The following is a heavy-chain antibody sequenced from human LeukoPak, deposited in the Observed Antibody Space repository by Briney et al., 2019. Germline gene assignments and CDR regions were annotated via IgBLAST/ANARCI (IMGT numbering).Heavy chain of an antibody. Sequence: PGGSLRLSCAASGFSLRSSEMNWVRQAPGQGPEWVAHINSADNVEYYTDSVRGRFTMSRDNAKGLLYLQMNSLRAEDMAVYYCARGSDWGPRSAFDIWGQGTMVTVSS. J-gene: IGHJ3*02. CDR2: INSADNVE. CDR3: ARGSDWGPRSAFDI. CDR1: GFSLRSSE. D-gene: IGHD7-27*01. V-gene: IGHV3-48*03.